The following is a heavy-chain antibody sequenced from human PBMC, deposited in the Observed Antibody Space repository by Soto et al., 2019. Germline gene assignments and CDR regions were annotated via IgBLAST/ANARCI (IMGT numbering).Heavy chain of an antibody. J-gene: IGHJ4*02. CDR2: TYYRSKWFH. V-gene: IGHV6-1*01. CDR3: ANCRLAY. CDR1: GDNVSSNNAA. Sequence: PSQTLSLTCAISGDNVSSNNAAWNWIRQSPSRGLEWLGRTYYRSKWFHGYAVSLTGRITINPDTSKNQFPLQLNSVTPEDTAVYYCANCRLAYWGPGPLVPVSS.